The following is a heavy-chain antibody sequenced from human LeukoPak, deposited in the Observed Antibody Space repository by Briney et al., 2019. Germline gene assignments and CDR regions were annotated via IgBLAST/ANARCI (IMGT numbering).Heavy chain of an antibody. Sequence: ASVKVSCKASGYTFTNYEINWLRQATGQGREWMGWMNPNSGNTGSAQKFQGRVTITRDTSITTVYVELRSLTSEDTAFYYCARGGYYYGSGSRNWFDPWGQGTLVTVSS. J-gene: IGHJ5*02. CDR2: MNPNSGNT. V-gene: IGHV1-8*03. CDR3: ARGGYYYGSGSRNWFDP. D-gene: IGHD3-10*01. CDR1: GYTFTNYE.